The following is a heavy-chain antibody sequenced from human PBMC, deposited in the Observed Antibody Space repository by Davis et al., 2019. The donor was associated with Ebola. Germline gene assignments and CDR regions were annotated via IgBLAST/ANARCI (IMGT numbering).Heavy chain of an antibody. J-gene: IGHJ4*02. CDR1: GYTLSGHS. D-gene: IGHD5-12*01. CDR3: VRGVHSGAWLQDY. CDR2: INGDSGDT. Sequence: ASVKVSCKASGYTLSGHSMHWVRQAPGQRLEWMGCINGDSGDTEYSHKFQARVSITRDTSASIGYMQLSSLTSEDSAIYYCVRGVHSGAWLQDYWGQGTLVTVSS. V-gene: IGHV1-3*01.